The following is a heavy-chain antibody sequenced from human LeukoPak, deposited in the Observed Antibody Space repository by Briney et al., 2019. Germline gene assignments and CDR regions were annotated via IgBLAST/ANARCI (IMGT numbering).Heavy chain of an antibody. Sequence: GGSLRLSCATTGFTFSSYWMHSVRQAPAKGLAWVSRINSDGSSTSYADSVKVRFTLSRDNAKHTPYPQMNSLRADTTAVYYCARALRYCSSTSCYRLDYWGQGTLVTVSS. J-gene: IGHJ4*02. CDR2: INSDGSST. D-gene: IGHD2-2*02. V-gene: IGHV3-74*01. CDR3: ARALRYCSSTSCYRLDY. CDR1: GFTFSSYW.